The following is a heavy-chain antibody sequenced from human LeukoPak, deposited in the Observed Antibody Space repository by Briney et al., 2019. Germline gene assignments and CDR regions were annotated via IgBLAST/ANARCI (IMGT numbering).Heavy chain of an antibody. Sequence: PGGSLRLSCAASGFAFSTYAMSWVRRAPGEGVEWISALSANGGSTYYADSVEGRFTISRDNSKNTLYLQMNSLRAEDTAVYSCAKDRSGHFDYWGQGTLVTVS. V-gene: IGHV3-23*01. CDR1: GFAFSTYA. D-gene: IGHD6-25*01. CDR3: AKDRSGHFDY. CDR2: LSANGGST. J-gene: IGHJ4*02.